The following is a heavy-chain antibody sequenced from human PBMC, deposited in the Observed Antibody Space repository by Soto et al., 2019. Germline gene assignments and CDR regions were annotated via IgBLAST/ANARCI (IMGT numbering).Heavy chain of an antibody. J-gene: IGHJ4*02. V-gene: IGHV4-30-2*01. CDR3: AKDSGSSSGYFDY. CDR2: IYHSGST. CDR1: GGSISSGGYS. Sequence: PSETLSLTCAVSGGSISSGGYSWSWIRQPPGKGLEWIGYIYHSGSTYYNPSLKSRVTVSVDRSKNQFSLKLSSVTAADTAVYYCAKDSGSSSGYFDYWGQGTLVTVSS. D-gene: IGHD6-19*01.